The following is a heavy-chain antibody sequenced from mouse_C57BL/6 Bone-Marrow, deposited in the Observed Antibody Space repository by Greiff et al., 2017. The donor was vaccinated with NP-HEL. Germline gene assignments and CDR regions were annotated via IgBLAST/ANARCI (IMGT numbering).Heavy chain of an antibody. V-gene: IGHV1-54*01. CDR1: GYAFTNYL. D-gene: IGHD1-1*01. CDR2: INPGSGGT. Sequence: VKLQESGAELVRPGTSVKVSCKASGYAFTNYLIEWVKQRPGQGLEWIGVINPGSGGTNYNEKFKGKATLTADKSSSTAYMQLSSLTSEDSAVYFCARGTVVVPFDYWGQGTTLTVSS. CDR3: ARGTVVVPFDY. J-gene: IGHJ2*01.